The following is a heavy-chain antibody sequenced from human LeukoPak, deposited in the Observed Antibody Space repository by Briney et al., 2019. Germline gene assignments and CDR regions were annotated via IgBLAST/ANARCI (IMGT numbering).Heavy chain of an antibody. CDR3: AKDQTYHYGSGSHPYFYY. V-gene: IGHV3-23*01. D-gene: IGHD3-10*01. J-gene: IGHJ4*02. Sequence: GGSLRLSCAASGFTFSSYAMSWVRPAPGRGLEWVSAISGSGGNTYYADSVKGRFTISRDNSKNTLYLQMHSLRAEDTGVYFCAKDQTYHYGSGSHPYFYYWGEGALVTVSS. CDR2: ISGSGGNT. CDR1: GFTFSSYA.